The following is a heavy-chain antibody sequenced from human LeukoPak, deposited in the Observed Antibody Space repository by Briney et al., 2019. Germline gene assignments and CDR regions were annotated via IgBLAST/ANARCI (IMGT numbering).Heavy chain of an antibody. CDR1: GYTRTELS. V-gene: IGHV1-24*01. D-gene: IGHD3-10*01. CDR2: FDPEDGET. CDR3: ATTSYGSGSYHNWFDP. J-gene: IGHJ5*02. Sequence: GASVKVSCKVSGYTRTELSMHWVRQAPGKGLEWMGGFDPEDGETIYAQKFQGRVTMTEDTSTDTAYMELSSLRSEDTAVYYCATTSYGSGSYHNWFDPWGQGTLVTVSS.